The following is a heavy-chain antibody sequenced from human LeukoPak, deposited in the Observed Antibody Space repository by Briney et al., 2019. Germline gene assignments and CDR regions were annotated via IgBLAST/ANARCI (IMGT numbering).Heavy chain of an antibody. V-gene: IGHV3-23*01. CDR1: GFTFSSYA. CDR2: ISGSGGST. J-gene: IGHJ4*02. CDR3: AKDDYYDSSGGDY. D-gene: IGHD3-22*01. Sequence: GGSLRLSCAASGFTFSSYAMSWVRQAPGKGLEWVSAISGSGGSTYYADSVKGQFTISRDNSKNTLYLQMNSLRAEDTAVYYCAKDDYYDSSGGDYWGQGTLVTVSS.